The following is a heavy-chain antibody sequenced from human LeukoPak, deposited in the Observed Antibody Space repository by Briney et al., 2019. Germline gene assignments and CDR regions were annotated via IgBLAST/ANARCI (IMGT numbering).Heavy chain of an antibody. J-gene: IGHJ5*02. Sequence: PGGSLRLSCAASTFTFSSYWMSWVRQAPGKGLEWVATIKDDGSEKYYVDSVSGRFTISRDNAKNSLYLQMNSLRAEGTAVYYSARRGTYQNWFDPWGQGTLVTVSS. D-gene: IGHD3-16*01. CDR1: TFTFSSYW. V-gene: IGHV3-7*01. CDR2: IKDDGSEK. CDR3: ARRGTYQNWFDP.